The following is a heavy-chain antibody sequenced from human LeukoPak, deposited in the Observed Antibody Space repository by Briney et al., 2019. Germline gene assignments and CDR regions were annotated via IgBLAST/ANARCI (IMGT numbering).Heavy chain of an antibody. V-gene: IGHV1-69*13. CDR2: IIPIFGTA. CDR3: ARDRQGCSSTSCYDAFDI. CDR1: GGTFSSYA. J-gene: IGHJ3*02. Sequence: SVKVSRKASGGTFSSYAISWVRQAPGQGLEWMGGIIPIFGTANYAQKFQGRVTITADESTSTAYMELSSLRSEDTAVYYCARDRQGCSSTSCYDAFDIWGQGTMVTVSS. D-gene: IGHD2-2*01.